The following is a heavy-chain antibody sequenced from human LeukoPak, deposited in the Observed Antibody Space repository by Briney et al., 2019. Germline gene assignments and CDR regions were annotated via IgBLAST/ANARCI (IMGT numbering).Heavy chain of an antibody. Sequence: GAPGRVSCKASGYTYTSYYMHWVRQATGQWLEWMGIINPSGGSTSYAQKFQGRVTMARDTSPTTVYVELSSLRSEDTAVYYCARGLYVGMDVWGQGTTVTVSS. CDR2: INPSGGST. V-gene: IGHV1-46*01. D-gene: IGHD5/OR15-5a*01. CDR3: ARGLYVGMDV. J-gene: IGHJ6*02. CDR1: GYTYTSYY.